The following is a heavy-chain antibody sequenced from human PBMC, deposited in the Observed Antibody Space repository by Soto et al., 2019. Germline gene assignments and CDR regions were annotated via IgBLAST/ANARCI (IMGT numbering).Heavy chain of an antibody. J-gene: IGHJ5*02. Sequence: QLQLQESGSGLVKPSQTLSLTCAVSGGSISSGGYSWSWIRQPPGKGLEWIGYISHRGSTYYNPSLKTRVTTSLDRSKNQFSLKPSSVTAADTAVYYCARWFYPWGQGTLVTVSS. CDR3: ARWFYP. CDR2: ISHRGST. CDR1: GGSISSGGYS. V-gene: IGHV4-30-2*01.